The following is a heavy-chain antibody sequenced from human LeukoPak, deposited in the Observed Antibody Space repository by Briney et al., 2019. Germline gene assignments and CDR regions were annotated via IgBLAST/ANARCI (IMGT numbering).Heavy chain of an antibody. CDR3: AREIIGMSGYNYGFDY. D-gene: IGHD5-18*01. J-gene: IGHJ4*02. Sequence: SETLSLTCAVSGYSISSGYYWGWIRQPPGKGLEWIGTIYHSGSTYYNTSLKSRLTISVDTSKNQFSLKLRSVIAADTAVYYCAREIIGMSGYNYGFDYWGQGTLVTVSS. CDR1: GYSISSGYY. V-gene: IGHV4-38-2*02. CDR2: IYHSGST.